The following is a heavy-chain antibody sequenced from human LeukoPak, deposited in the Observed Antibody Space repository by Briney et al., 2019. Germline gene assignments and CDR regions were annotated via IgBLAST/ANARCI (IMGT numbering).Heavy chain of an antibody. J-gene: IGHJ4*02. Sequence: GGSLRLSCAASGFTFSTYAMHWVRQAPGKGLEWVAHMSYDEGTKYYADSVKGRFTISRDNAKNSLYLQMNSLRAEDTAVYYCARGGYSSGWGYWGQGTLVTVSS. V-gene: IGHV3-30-3*01. CDR3: ARGGYSSGWGY. CDR2: MSYDEGTK. CDR1: GFTFSTYA. D-gene: IGHD6-19*01.